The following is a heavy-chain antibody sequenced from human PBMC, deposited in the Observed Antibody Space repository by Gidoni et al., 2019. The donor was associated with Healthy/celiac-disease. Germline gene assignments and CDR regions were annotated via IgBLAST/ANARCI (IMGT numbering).Heavy chain of an antibody. V-gene: IGHV3-33*01. J-gene: IGHJ6*02. Sequence: QVQLVESGGGVVQPGRSLRLSCAASGFPFSSYGMHWVRQAPGKGLEWVAVIWYDGSNKYYADAVKGRFTISRDNSKNTLYLQMNSLRAEDTAVYYCARDRIQLWSTGRSGYYGMDVWGQGTTVTVSS. D-gene: IGHD5-18*01. CDR2: IWYDGSNK. CDR1: GFPFSSYG. CDR3: ARDRIQLWSTGRSGYYGMDV.